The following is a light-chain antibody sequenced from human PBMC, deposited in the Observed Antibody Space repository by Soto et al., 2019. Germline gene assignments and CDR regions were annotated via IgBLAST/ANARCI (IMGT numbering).Light chain of an antibody. CDR3: SSYGGSNTVV. V-gene: IGLV2-8*01. CDR1: SSYVGGYNY. CDR2: EVS. J-gene: IGLJ2*01. Sequence: QSALTQPPSASGSPGQSVTISCTGSSSYVGGYNYVSWYQQHPGKSPKLMIYEVSKLPSGVPDRLSGSKSGNTGSLHVSRLKAEDEADYYCSSYGGSNTVVFGGGTKLTVL.